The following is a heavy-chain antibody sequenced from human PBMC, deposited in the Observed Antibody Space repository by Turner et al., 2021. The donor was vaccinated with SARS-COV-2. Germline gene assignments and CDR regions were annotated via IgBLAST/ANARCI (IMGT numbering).Heavy chain of an antibody. Sequence: EVQLVESGGDLVKSGGSLRLSCAVSGLTFSSAWMSWGRQAPGKGLEWVGRIKSKSYDGTTYYAAPVKGRFTISRDDSRNTLYLEMDSLKDEDTAVYYCTALPDMGNYQGYFHHWGRGTLVTVSS. D-gene: IGHD3-10*01. CDR2: IKSKSYDGTT. J-gene: IGHJ1*01. CDR3: TALPDMGNYQGYFHH. V-gene: IGHV3-15*05. CDR1: GLTFSSAW.